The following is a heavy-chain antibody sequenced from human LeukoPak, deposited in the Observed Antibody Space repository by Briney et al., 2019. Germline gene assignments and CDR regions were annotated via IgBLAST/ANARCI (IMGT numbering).Heavy chain of an antibody. J-gene: IGHJ5*02. CDR1: GGSISSYY. V-gene: IGHV4-59*08. CDR2: IYYSGST. D-gene: IGHD4-17*01. Sequence: PSETLSLTCTASGGSISSYYWSWIRQPPGKGLEWIGYIYYSGSTNYNPSLKSRVTISVDTSKNQFSLKLSSVTAADTAVYYCARRGYYGDYVGYWFDPWGQGTLVTVSS. CDR3: ARRGYYGDYVGYWFDP.